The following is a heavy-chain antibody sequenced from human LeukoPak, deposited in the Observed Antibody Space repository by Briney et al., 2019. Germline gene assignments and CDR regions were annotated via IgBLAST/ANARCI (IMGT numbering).Heavy chain of an antibody. V-gene: IGHV4-34*01. CDR2: INHSGST. J-gene: IGHJ6*02. D-gene: IGHD3-10*01. CDR1: GGSFSGYY. CDR3: ARVRYYYGSGSYYNANYYYGMDV. Sequence: PSETLSLTCAVYGGSFSGYYWSWIRQPPGKGLEWIGEINHSGSTNYNPSLKSRVTISVDTSKNQFSLKLSSVTAADTAVYYCARVRYYYGSGSYYNANYYYGMDVWGQGTTVTVSS.